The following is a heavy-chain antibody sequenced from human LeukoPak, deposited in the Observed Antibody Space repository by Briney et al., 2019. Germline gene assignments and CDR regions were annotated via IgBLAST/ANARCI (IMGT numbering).Heavy chain of an antibody. D-gene: IGHD3-22*01. CDR3: AKDIYHYYDSSGYYDY. J-gene: IGHJ4*02. CDR2: INWNGGST. Sequence: GGSLRLSCAASGFTFDDYGMSWVRQAPGKGLEWVSGINWNGGSTGYADSVKGRFTISRDNAKNSLYLQMNSLRAEDTALYYCAKDIYHYYDSSGYYDYWGQGTLVTVSS. V-gene: IGHV3-20*04. CDR1: GFTFDDYG.